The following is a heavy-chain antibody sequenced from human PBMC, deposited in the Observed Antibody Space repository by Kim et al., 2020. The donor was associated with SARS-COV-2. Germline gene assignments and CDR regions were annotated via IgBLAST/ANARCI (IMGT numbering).Heavy chain of an antibody. V-gene: IGHV3-7*04. CDR2: IGQDGSDK. J-gene: IGHJ4*02. Sequence: GGSLRLSCAVSGFTFRYYWMTWVRQAPGKGLEWVANIGQDGSDKYYVDSVKGRFTISRDNAQNSLYLQMNSLGVDDTAVYYCGRGVSYYYFDNWGQGSLVPVSS. CDR1: GFTFRYYW. CDR3: GRGVSYYYFDN. D-gene: IGHD1-26*01.